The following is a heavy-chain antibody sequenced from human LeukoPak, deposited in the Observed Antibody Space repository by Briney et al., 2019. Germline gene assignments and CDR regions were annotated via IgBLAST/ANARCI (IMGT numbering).Heavy chain of an antibody. CDR2: IYYSGST. V-gene: IGHV4-59*08. Sequence: SETLPLTCTVSGGSISSYYWSWIRQPPGKGLEWIGYIYYSGSTNYNPSLKSRVTISVDTSKNQFSLKLSSVTAADTAVYYCARIRVLWPTQHYYYYGMDVWGQGTTVTVSS. D-gene: IGHD3-10*01. CDR3: ARIRVLWPTQHYYYYGMDV. J-gene: IGHJ6*02. CDR1: GGSISSYY.